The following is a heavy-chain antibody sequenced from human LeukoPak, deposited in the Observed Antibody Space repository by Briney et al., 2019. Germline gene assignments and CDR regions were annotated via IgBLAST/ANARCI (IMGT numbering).Heavy chain of an antibody. CDR1: GGSFSGYY. J-gene: IGHJ6*02. D-gene: IGHD6-13*01. Sequence: SETLSLTCAVYGGSFSGYYWSWIRQPPGKGLEWIGEINHSGSTSYNPSLKSRVTISVDTSKNQFSLKLSSVTAADTAVYYCASGRYSSSWYNSYYYYGMDVWGQGTTVTVSS. CDR3: ASGRYSSSWYNSYYYYGMDV. V-gene: IGHV4-34*01. CDR2: INHSGST.